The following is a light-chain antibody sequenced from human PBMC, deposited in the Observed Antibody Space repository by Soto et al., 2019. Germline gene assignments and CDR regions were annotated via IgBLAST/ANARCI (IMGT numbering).Light chain of an antibody. CDR2: GAS. CDR3: QQYGSSPFT. J-gene: IGKJ3*01. Sequence: VLTQSPDTLSLSPGERATLSCRASERISSNFLAWYQQRPGQAPRLLIYGASTRAAGISDRFSGSGSGTDFALTISRLEPEYFVVFYCQQYGSSPFTFGPGTTLEIK. CDR1: ERISSNF. V-gene: IGKV3-20*01.